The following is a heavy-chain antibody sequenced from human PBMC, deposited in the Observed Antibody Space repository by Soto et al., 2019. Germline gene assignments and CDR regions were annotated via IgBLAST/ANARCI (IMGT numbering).Heavy chain of an antibody. Sequence: QVELVQSGAEVKKPGSSVKVSCQASEDTFRNYAISWVRQAPGQGLERMGGIIPIFGTAHYAQKFQGRVTITADTAANTVYLDLSSLRSEDTTAYYCASTKYDSSAYYYWYLGLWGGGTLVTVSS. V-gene: IGHV1-69*06. D-gene: IGHD3-22*01. CDR1: EDTFRNYA. J-gene: IGHJ2*01. CDR3: ASTKYDSSAYYYWYLGL. CDR2: IIPIFGTA.